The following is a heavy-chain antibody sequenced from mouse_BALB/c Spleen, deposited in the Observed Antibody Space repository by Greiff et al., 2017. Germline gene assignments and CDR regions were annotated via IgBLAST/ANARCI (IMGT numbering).Heavy chain of an antibody. D-gene: IGHD1-1*01. CDR1: GYSITSGYY. J-gene: IGHJ1*01. CDR2: ISYDGSN. CDR3: ARVYYYGRDWYFDV. V-gene: IGHV3-6*02. Sequence: EVKLLESGPGLVKPSQSLSLTCSVTGYSITSGYYWNWIRQFPGNKLEWMGYISYDGSNNYYPSLKNRISITRDTSKNQFFLKLNSVTTEDTATYYCARVYYYGRDWYFDVWGAGTTVTVSS.